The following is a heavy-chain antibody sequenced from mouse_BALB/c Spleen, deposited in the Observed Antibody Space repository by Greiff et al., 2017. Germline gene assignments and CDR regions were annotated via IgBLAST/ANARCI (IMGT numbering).Heavy chain of an antibody. CDR1: GYTFTSYT. CDR2: INPSSGYT. D-gene: IGHD2-1*01. J-gene: IGHJ1*01. Sequence: VKLMESGAELARPGASVTMSCKASGYTFTSYTMHWVKQRPGQGLEWIGYINPSSGYTNYNQKFKDKATLTADKSSSTAYMQLSSLTSEDSAVYYCARDGNYEYFDVWGAGTTVTVSS. CDR3: ARDGNYEYFDV. V-gene: IGHV1-4*01.